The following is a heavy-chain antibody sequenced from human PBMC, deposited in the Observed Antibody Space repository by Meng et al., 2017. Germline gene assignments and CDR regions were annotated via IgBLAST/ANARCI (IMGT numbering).Heavy chain of an antibody. CDR3: ARDEDMAVAGKLCGDD. CDR2: INPKSGDT. Sequence: ASVKVSCKPSGYNFPACYIHWVRRAPGQGLEWMGRINPKSGDTHYAQKFQARVTMTGDTYISTAYMELSGMGSDDTAMYYCARDEDMAVAGKLCGDDWGQGTLVTVSS. V-gene: IGHV1-2*06. J-gene: IGHJ4*02. D-gene: IGHD6-19*01. CDR1: GYNFPACY.